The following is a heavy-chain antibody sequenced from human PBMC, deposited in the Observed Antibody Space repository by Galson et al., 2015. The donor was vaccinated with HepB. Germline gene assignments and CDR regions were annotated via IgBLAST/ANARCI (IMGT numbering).Heavy chain of an antibody. J-gene: IGHJ6*02. CDR3: ARILYNWNLNYYYGMDV. CDR1: GFTVSSDY. CDR2: IYTGGST. Sequence: SLRLSCAASGFTVSSDYMNWVRQAPGKGLEWVSVIYTGGSTYYADSVKGRFTISRDNSKNTVYLQMNSQRPEDTAVYYCARILYNWNLNYYYGMDVWGQGTTVTVSS. V-gene: IGHV3-66*02. D-gene: IGHD1-20*01.